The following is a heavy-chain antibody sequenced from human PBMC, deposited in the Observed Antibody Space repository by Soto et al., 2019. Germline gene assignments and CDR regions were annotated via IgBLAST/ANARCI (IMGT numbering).Heavy chain of an antibody. D-gene: IGHD3-10*01. CDR3: ARAAWGLWFGYMDV. V-gene: IGHV3-53*04. J-gene: IGHJ6*03. Sequence: GGSLRLSCAASGFTVSGNYMSWVRQAPGKGLEWVSVLYSGGTTYYADSVKGRFTISRHNSNNTLFLQMDSLRVDDTAKYYCARAAWGLWFGYMDVWGKGTTVTVSS. CDR2: LYSGGTT. CDR1: GFTVSGNY.